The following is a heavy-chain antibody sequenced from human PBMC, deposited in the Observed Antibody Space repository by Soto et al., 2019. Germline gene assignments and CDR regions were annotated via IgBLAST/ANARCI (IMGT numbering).Heavy chain of an antibody. Sequence: GGSLRLSCAASGFTFSSYAMSWVRQAPGKGLEWVSAISGSGGSTYYADSVKGRFTISRDNSKNTLYLQMNSLRAEDTAVYYCAKAPPHSITMVRGAGWPHHFDYWGQGTLVTVSS. V-gene: IGHV3-23*01. CDR3: AKAPPHSITMVRGAGWPHHFDY. D-gene: IGHD3-10*01. CDR2: ISGSGGST. J-gene: IGHJ4*02. CDR1: GFTFSSYA.